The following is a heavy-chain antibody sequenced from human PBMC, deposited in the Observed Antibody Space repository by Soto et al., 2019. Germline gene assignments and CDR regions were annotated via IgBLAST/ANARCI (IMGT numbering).Heavy chain of an antibody. D-gene: IGHD3-16*02. J-gene: IGHJ4*02. CDR3: ARDGMITFGGVIVIPYFHYYFDY. V-gene: IGHV3-30-3*01. CDR2: ISYDGSNK. Sequence: PGGSLRLSCAASGFTFSSYAMHWVRQAPGKGLEWVAVISYDGSNKYYADSVKGRFTISRDNSKNTLYLQMNSLRAEDTAVYYCARDGMITFGGVIVIPYFHYYFDYWGQGTLVTVSS. CDR1: GFTFSSYA.